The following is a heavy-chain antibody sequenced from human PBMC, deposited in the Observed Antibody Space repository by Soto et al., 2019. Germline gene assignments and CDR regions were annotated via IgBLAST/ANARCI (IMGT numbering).Heavy chain of an antibody. V-gene: IGHV3-23*01. CDR1: GFTFSSYV. CDR3: ARDSIRAFDI. Sequence: GGSLRLSCAASGFTFSSYVMSWVRQAPGKGLEWVSGISGSGSSKYYADSVKGRFTISRDNSKNTLYLQMNSLRAEDTAVYYCARDSIRAFDIWGQGTMVTVSS. CDR2: ISGSGSSK. J-gene: IGHJ3*02. D-gene: IGHD2-2*01.